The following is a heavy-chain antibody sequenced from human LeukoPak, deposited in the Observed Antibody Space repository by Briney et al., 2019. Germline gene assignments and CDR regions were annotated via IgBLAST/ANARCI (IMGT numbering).Heavy chain of an antibody. Sequence: GGSLRLSCAASGFTFSSYAMSWVRQAPGKGLEWVSAISGSGGSTYYADSVKGRFTISRDNSKNTLYLQMNRLRAEDTAVYYCAKEGYYYDSSGYSDYWGQGTLVTVSS. CDR1: GFTFSSYA. J-gene: IGHJ4*02. CDR2: ISGSGGST. D-gene: IGHD3-22*01. CDR3: AKEGYYYDSSGYSDY. V-gene: IGHV3-23*01.